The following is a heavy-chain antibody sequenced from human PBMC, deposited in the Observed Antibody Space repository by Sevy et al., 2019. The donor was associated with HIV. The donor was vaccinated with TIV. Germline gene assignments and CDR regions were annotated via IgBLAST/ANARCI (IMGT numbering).Heavy chain of an antibody. D-gene: IGHD6-19*01. CDR1: GFTFSSYG. CDR2: ISYDGSNK. V-gene: IGHV3-30*18. Sequence: GGSLRLSCAASGFTFSSYGMHWVRQAPGKGLEWVAVISYDGSNKYYADSVKGRFTISRDNSKNTPYLQMNSLRAEDKAVYYCAKEDGGAVAYYFYYYYGMDVWGQGTTVTVSS. J-gene: IGHJ6*02. CDR3: AKEDGGAVAYYFYYYYGMDV.